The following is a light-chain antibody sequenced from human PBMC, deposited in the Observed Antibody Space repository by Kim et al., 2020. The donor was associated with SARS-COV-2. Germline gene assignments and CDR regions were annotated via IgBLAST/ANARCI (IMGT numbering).Light chain of an antibody. V-gene: IGKV3-20*01. J-gene: IGKJ1*01. Sequence: EIVLTQSPAPLSLSPGERATLSCRASQSVSNKYLAWYQQKPGQAPRLLIYGASSRATGIPDRFSGSGSGTDFTLTISRLEPEDFAVYYCQQYGSLPWTFGQGTKVDIK. CDR3: QQYGSLPWT. CDR2: GAS. CDR1: QSVSNKY.